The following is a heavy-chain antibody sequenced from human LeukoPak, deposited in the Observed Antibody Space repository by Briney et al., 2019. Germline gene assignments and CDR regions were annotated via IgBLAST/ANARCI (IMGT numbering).Heavy chain of an antibody. Sequence: GASVKVSCKASGYTFTSYYMHWVRQAPGQGLEWMGWINPNSGGTNYAQKFQGRVTMTRDTSISTAYMELSRLRSDDTAVYYCARRRSGSYDFWSGYSGYYGMDVWGQGTTVTVSS. D-gene: IGHD3-3*01. J-gene: IGHJ6*02. CDR2: INPNSGGT. CDR1: GYTFTSYY. CDR3: ARRRSGSYDFWSGYSGYYGMDV. V-gene: IGHV1-2*02.